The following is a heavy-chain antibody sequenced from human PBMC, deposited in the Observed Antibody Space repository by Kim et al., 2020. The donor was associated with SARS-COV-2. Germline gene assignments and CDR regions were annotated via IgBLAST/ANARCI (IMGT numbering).Heavy chain of an antibody. D-gene: IGHD6-6*01. CDR3: ERGRPLSSFDYYYYGMDV. V-gene: IGHV4-34*01. Sequence: KSRVTISVDTSKNQFSLKLSSVTAADTAVYYCERGRPLSSFDYYYYGMDVWGQGTTVTVSS. J-gene: IGHJ6*02.